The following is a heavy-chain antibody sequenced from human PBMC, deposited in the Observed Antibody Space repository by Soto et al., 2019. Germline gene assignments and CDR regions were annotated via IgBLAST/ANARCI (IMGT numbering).Heavy chain of an antibody. D-gene: IGHD5-18*01. CDR3: AREAMASSVFGY. CDR1: GYTFTGYF. J-gene: IGHJ4*02. Sequence: PSVKVSCKASGYTFTGYFIHWVRQAPGQGLEWMGWINPNSGGTKYAQKFQGRVTMTRETSISTAYMELSRLRSDDTAVYYCAREAMASSVFGYWGQGTLVTVSS. V-gene: IGHV1-2*02. CDR2: INPNSGGT.